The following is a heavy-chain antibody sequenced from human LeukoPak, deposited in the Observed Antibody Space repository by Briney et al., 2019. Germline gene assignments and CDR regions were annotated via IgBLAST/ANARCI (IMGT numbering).Heavy chain of an antibody. J-gene: IGHJ4*02. CDR1: GFTVSSNY. CDR3: ARRGVVVKGTPDY. CDR2: IYSGGST. V-gene: IGHV3-66*04. D-gene: IGHD2-15*01. Sequence: PGGSLRLSCAASGFTVSSNYMSWVRQAPGKGLEWVSVIYSGGSTYYADSVKGRFTISRDNSKNTLYLQMNSLRAEDTAVYYCARRGVVVKGTPDYWGQGTLVTVSS.